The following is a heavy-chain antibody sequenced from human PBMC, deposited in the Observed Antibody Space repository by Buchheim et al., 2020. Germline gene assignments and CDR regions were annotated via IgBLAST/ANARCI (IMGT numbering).Heavy chain of an antibody. CDR3: AADRGDRISYYGSSGYYWSWFDP. D-gene: IGHD3-22*01. Sequence: QMQLVQSGPEVKKPGTSVKVSCKASGFTFTSSAVQWVRQARGQRLEWIGWIVVGSGNTNYAQKFQERVTITRDMSTSTAYMELSSLRAGDTAVYYCAADRGDRISYYGSSGYYWSWFDPWGQGTL. CDR2: IVVGSGNT. J-gene: IGHJ5*02. V-gene: IGHV1-58*01. CDR1: GFTFTSSA.